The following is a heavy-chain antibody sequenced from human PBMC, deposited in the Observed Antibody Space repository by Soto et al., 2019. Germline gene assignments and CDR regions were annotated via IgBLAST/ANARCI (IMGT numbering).Heavy chain of an antibody. CDR1: GGSISSGDYY. J-gene: IGHJ4*02. V-gene: IGHV4-30-4*01. Sequence: PSETLSLTCTVSGGSISSGDYYWSWIRQPPGKGLEWIGYIYYSGSTYYNPSLKSRVTISVDTSKNQFSLKLSSVTAADTAVYYCASSTTGYSGYDFMYYFDYWGQGTLVTVSS. CDR3: ASSTTGYSGYDFMYYFDY. CDR2: IYYSGST. D-gene: IGHD5-12*01.